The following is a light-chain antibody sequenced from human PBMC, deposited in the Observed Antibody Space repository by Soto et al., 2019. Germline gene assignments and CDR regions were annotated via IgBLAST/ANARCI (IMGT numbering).Light chain of an antibody. V-gene: IGLV1-40*01. J-gene: IGLJ1*01. Sequence: QSALTQPPSVSGAPVHRVTISCTGSSSNIGAGYDVHWYQQLPGTAPKLLIYGNSNRPSGVPDRFSGSKSGTSASLAITGLQAEDEADYYCQSYDSSLSSYVFGTGTKVTVL. CDR3: QSYDSSLSSYV. CDR2: GNS. CDR1: SSNIGAGYD.